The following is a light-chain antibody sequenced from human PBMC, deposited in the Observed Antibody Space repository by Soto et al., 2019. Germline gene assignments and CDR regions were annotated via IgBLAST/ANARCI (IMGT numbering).Light chain of an antibody. Sequence: QSVLTQPPSVSGSPGQLVTISCTGTGSDIGTFNRVSWHQQPPGTAPKLLIYDVNNRPSGVPDRFSGSKSGNTASLTISGLQAEDEADYYCSSYTSSSTYVFGTGTKVTVL. CDR1: GSDIGTFNR. J-gene: IGLJ1*01. CDR3: SSYTSSSTYV. V-gene: IGLV2-18*02. CDR2: DVN.